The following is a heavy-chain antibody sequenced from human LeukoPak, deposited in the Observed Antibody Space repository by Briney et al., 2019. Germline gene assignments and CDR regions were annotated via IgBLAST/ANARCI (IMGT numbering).Heavy chain of an antibody. J-gene: IGHJ4*02. Sequence: ASVKVSCKASGYTFTGHYMHWVRQAPGQGLEWMGWINPNSGGTNYAQKFQGRVTMTRDTSISTAYMELSRLRSDDTAVYYCARQAGSGSYGYFDYWGQGTLVTVSS. CDR1: GYTFTGHY. CDR3: ARQAGSGSYGYFDY. D-gene: IGHD1-26*01. V-gene: IGHV1-2*02. CDR2: INPNSGGT.